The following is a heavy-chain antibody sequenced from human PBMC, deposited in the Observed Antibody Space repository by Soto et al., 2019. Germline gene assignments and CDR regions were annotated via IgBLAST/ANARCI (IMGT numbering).Heavy chain of an antibody. CDR2: IIPILGIA. V-gene: IGHV1-69*02. D-gene: IGHD5-12*01. CDR1: GGTFSSYT. J-gene: IGHJ6*03. CDR3: ATGSYSGYEMLYYYYYMDV. Sequence: ASVKVSCKASGGTFSSYTISWVRQAPGQGLEWMGRIIPILGIANYAQKFQGRVTITADKSTSTAYMELSSLRSEDTAVYYCATGSYSGYEMLYYYYYMDVWGKGTTVTVSS.